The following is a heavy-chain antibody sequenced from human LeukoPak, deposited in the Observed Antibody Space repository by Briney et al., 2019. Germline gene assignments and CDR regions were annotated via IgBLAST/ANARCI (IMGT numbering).Heavy chain of an antibody. D-gene: IGHD2-8*02. V-gene: IGHV3-7*03. Sequence: PGGSLRLSCAVSGFTFTTYWMSWIRQAPGKGLEWVANINQDGTDKYYVDSVKGRFTFSRDNAQNSLYLQMSSLRVEDTAVYYCVTYSTGLYKGLEFWGQGTQVTVSS. J-gene: IGHJ4*02. CDR1: GFTFTTYW. CDR3: VTYSTGLYKGLEF. CDR2: INQDGTDK.